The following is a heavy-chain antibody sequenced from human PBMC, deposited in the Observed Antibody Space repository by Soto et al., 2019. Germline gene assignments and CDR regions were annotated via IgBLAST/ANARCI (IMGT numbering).Heavy chain of an antibody. CDR2: IRGSDGTR. CDR3: AKLIGGWDNYWGWSHYYYALDA. D-gene: IGHD3-16*01. Sequence: RGGCLRLSCAASGFICRDYAMYWVRQAPWKGLEWVSVIRGSDGTRFCADSVRGRVPRSTDNSRNKVYLQMISLGAEDTHVYYCAKLIGGWDNYWGWSHYYYALDAWGQG. V-gene: IGHV3-23*01. J-gene: IGHJ6*02. CDR1: GFICRDYA.